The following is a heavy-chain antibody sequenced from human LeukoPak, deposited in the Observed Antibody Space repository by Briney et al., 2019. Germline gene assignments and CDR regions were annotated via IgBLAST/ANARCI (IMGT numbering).Heavy chain of an antibody. CDR1: GFTFSSYA. V-gene: IGHV3-30*01. CDR2: ISYDGSNK. Sequence: PGRSLRLSCAASGFTFSSYAMHWVRRAPGKGLEWVAVISYDGSNKYYADSVKGRFTISRDNSKNTLYLQMNSLRAEDTAVYYCARDWNSSSEIDYWGQGTLVTVSS. J-gene: IGHJ4*02. D-gene: IGHD6-6*01. CDR3: ARDWNSSSEIDY.